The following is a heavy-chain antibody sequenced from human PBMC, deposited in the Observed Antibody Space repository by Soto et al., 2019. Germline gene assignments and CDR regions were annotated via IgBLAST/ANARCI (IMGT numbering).Heavy chain of an antibody. D-gene: IGHD4-17*01. CDR2: IWYDGSNK. CDR1: GFTFSSYG. CDR3: ARPPYGDYGAFDI. V-gene: IGHV3-33*01. J-gene: IGHJ3*02. Sequence: VQLVESGGGVVQPGRSLRLSCAASGFTFSSYGMHWVRQAPGKGLEWVAVIWYDGSNKYYADSVKGRFTISRDNSKNTLYLQMNSLRAEDTAVYYCARPPYGDYGAFDIWGQGTMVTVSS.